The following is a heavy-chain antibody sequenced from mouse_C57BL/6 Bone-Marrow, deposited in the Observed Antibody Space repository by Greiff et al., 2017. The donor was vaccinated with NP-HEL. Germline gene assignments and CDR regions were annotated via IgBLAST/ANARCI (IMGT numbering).Heavy chain of an antibody. D-gene: IGHD2-9*01. CDR3: ARNSYYGYDDAMDY. CDR1: GFSLTSYG. J-gene: IGHJ4*01. CDR2: IWSGGST. V-gene: IGHV2-2*01. Sequence: VKLQESGPGLVQPSQSLSITCTVSGFSLTSYGVHWVRQSPGKGLEWLGVIWSGGSTDYNAAFISRLSISKDNSKSQVFFKMNSLQADDTAIYYCARNSYYGYDDAMDYWGQGTSVTVSS.